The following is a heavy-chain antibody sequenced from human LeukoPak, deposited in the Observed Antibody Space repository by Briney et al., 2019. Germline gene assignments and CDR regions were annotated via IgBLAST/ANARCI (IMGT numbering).Heavy chain of an antibody. D-gene: IGHD6-13*01. CDR2: INWNGGST. CDR1: GFTFDDYG. Sequence: GGSLRLSCAGSGFTFDDYGMNWVRQAPGKGLEWVSGINWNGGSTAYADSVKGRFTISRDNAKNSLNLQMSSLRAEDTAFYYCARDIAAAGPYYFDYWGQGTLVTVSS. J-gene: IGHJ4*02. CDR3: ARDIAAAGPYYFDY. V-gene: IGHV3-20*04.